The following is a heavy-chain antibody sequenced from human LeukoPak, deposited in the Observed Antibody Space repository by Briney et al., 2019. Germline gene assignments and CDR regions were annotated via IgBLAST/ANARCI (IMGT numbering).Heavy chain of an antibody. CDR3: AKDAAGPEY. D-gene: IGHD6-13*01. J-gene: IGHJ4*02. CDR2: ISASGGDT. CDR1: GFTFSSYA. Sequence: GSLRLSCAASGFTFSSYAMSWVRQAPGKGLEWVSGISASGGDTWYPDSVKGRFTISRDNSKNTLFLQMNSLRVEDTAIYYCAKDAAGPEYWGQGTRVTVSS. V-gene: IGHV3-23*01.